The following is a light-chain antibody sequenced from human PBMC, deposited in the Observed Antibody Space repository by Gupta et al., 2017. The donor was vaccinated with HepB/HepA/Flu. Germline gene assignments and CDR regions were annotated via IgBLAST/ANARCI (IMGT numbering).Light chain of an antibody. CDR2: DAS. V-gene: IGKV3-11*01. Sequence: EIVLTQSPATLSLSPWERVTFSCRASQSVSSYLHWYQQKPGQAPRHLIYDASNSANGIPDRFSGSGSVIDFTLTISSLEPEDFPLYYCQQRSHSCTFGQGTKMEI. CDR1: QSVSSY. J-gene: IGKJ2*02. CDR3: QQRSHSCT.